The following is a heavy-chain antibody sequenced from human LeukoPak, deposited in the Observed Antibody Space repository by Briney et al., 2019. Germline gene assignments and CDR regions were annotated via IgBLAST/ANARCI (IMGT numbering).Heavy chain of an antibody. J-gene: IGHJ6*04. CDR3: ATAYGTLALDV. Sequence: VKVSCKVSGYTFTDYYMHWVQQAPGKGLEWMGLVDPEDGETIYAEKFQGRVTITADTSTDTAYTELSSLRSEDTAVYYCATAYGTLALDVWGKGTTVTVSS. CDR1: GYTFTDYY. V-gene: IGHV1-69-2*01. D-gene: IGHD1-1*01. CDR2: VDPEDGET.